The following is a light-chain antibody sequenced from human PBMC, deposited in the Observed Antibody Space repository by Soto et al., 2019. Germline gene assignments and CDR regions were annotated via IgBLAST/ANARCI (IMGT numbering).Light chain of an antibody. CDR2: GVV. Sequence: QSALTQPRSVSGSPGQSVTISCTGTGNDVGAYNYVSWYQQHPGRPPKLLIYGVVRWPSGVPDRFSGSKSGNTASLTISELQAEDEADYFCCSYAGGYTYVFGTGTKLTVL. CDR3: CSYAGGYTYV. V-gene: IGLV2-11*01. J-gene: IGLJ1*01. CDR1: GNDVGAYNY.